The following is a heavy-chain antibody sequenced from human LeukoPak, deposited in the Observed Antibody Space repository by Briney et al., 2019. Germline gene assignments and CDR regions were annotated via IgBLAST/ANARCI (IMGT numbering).Heavy chain of an antibody. CDR1: GITFSTYA. Sequence: PGGSLRLSCAASGITFSTYAMSWVGQAPGKGLEWVSGISGSGGSTYYADSVKGRFTISRDNSKNTVYLQMSSLRSEDTAVYYCAKESVVRIMGFDYWGQGTLVTVSS. CDR2: ISGSGGST. V-gene: IGHV3-23*01. CDR3: AKESVVRIMGFDY. J-gene: IGHJ4*02. D-gene: IGHD2-2*01.